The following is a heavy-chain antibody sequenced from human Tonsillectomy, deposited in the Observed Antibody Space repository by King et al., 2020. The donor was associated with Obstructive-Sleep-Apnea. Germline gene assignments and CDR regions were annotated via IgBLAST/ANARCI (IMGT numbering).Heavy chain of an antibody. Sequence: VQLQQWGTGLLKPSETLSLTCAVYGGSFSDYYWSWIRQPPGKGLERIGEINHSGSTNYNPSLKSRVTISVDTSKNQFSLKLSSVTAADTAVYYCASGVVVVVAATRGWSFDPWGQGTLVTVSS. J-gene: IGHJ5*02. D-gene: IGHD2-15*01. CDR2: INHSGST. CDR3: ASGVVVVVAATRGWSFDP. CDR1: GGSFSDYY. V-gene: IGHV4-34*01.